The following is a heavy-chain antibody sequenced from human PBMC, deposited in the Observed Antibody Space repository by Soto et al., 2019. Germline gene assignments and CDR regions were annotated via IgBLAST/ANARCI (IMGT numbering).Heavy chain of an antibody. CDR3: ARTIAAVAPYFDE. Sequence: GASLKVSCPASGYTFTIYCMHWSPQAPGQGLEWMGIINPSGGSTSYAQKFQGRVTMTRDTSTSTVYMELSSLRSEDTAVYYCARTIAAVAPYFDEWGQGTLVTVSS. V-gene: IGHV1-46*01. CDR1: GYTFTIYC. D-gene: IGHD6-19*01. J-gene: IGHJ4*02. CDR2: INPSGGST.